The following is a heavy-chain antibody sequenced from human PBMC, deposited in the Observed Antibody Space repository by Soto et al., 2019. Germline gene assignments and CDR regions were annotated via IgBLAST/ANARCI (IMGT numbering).Heavy chain of an antibody. V-gene: IGHV3-23*01. D-gene: IGHD2-15*01. CDR2: ISGSGGST. CDR3: AKDRYCSGGSCYSGGDAFDI. Sequence: GGSLRLSCAASGFTFSSYAMSWVRQAPGKGLEWVSAISGSGGSTYYADSVKGRFTISRDNSKNTLYLQMNSLRAEDTAVYYCAKDRYCSGGSCYSGGDAFDIWGQGTMVTVSS. CDR1: GFTFSSYA. J-gene: IGHJ3*02.